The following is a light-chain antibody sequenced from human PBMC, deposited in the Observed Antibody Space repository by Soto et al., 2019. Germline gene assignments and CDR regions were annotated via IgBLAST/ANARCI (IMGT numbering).Light chain of an antibody. CDR2: AAS. CDR1: QGISSY. J-gene: IGKJ3*01. V-gene: IGKV1-8*01. Sequence: AIRMTQSPSSLSASTGDRVTITCRASQGISSYLAWYQQKPGKAPKLLIYAASTLQSGVPSRFSGSGSGTDFTLTISCLQSEDFGTYYCQQANSFPLTFGPGTKVDMK. CDR3: QQANSFPLT.